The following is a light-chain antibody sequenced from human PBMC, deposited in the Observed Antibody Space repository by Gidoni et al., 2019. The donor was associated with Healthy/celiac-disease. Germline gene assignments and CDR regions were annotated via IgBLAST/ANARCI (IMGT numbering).Light chain of an antibody. CDR3: MQALQTPPFT. CDR1: QSLLHSKGYNY. CDR2: LGS. Sequence: DIVMTQSPLSLPVTPGAPASISCRSSQSLLHSKGYNYLDWSLQKPGQSPQLLIYLGSNRASGVPDRCSGSGSGTDFTLKISRVEAEDVGVYYCMQALQTPPFTFGPGTKVDIK. J-gene: IGKJ3*01. V-gene: IGKV2-28*01.